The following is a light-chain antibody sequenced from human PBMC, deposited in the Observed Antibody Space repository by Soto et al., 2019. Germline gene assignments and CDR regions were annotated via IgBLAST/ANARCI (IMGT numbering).Light chain of an antibody. J-gene: IGKJ3*01. Sequence: EIVLTQSPATLSLSPGERATLSCRASQSVSSYLAWYQQKPGQAPRLLIYDASNRATGIPARFSGSGSGPDFTLTIGSLEPEDFAVYYCQLRSNWLFTFGPGTKVDIK. V-gene: IGKV3-11*01. CDR3: QLRSNWLFT. CDR2: DAS. CDR1: QSVSSY.